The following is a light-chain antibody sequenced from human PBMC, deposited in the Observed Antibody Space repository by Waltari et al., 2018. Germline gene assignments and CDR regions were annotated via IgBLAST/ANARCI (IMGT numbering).Light chain of an antibody. J-gene: IGKJ2*01. CDR3: HQYCSSPET. CDR2: CAS. V-gene: IGKV3-20*01. CDR1: PSVSSSY. Sequence: SCSATPSVSSSYLAACHQKPAQAPRLLIYCASSRATGIPDRFSGSGSSTDFTLTISRLEPEDFAVYYCHQYCSSPETFGQGTKVEI.